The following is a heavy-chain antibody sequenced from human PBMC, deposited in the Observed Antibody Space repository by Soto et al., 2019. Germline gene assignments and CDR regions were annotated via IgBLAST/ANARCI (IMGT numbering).Heavy chain of an antibody. CDR3: SRRPDHWGEPHYFDS. D-gene: IGHD3-16*01. CDR2: IYPGDSET. Sequence: PGESLTISCKVSGYYFTTYWIGWVRQMPGKGLEWMGVIYPGDSETRYSPSFEGQVTISVDKSFNTAYLQWRRLEASDTAMYYCSRRPDHWGEPHYFDSWGQGTAVTVSS. V-gene: IGHV5-51*01. CDR1: GYYFTTYW. J-gene: IGHJ4*02.